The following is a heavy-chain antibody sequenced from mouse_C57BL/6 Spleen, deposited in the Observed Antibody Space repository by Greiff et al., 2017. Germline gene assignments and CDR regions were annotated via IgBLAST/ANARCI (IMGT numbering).Heavy chain of an antibody. CDR3: ARHEGHHDYGDAMDY. J-gene: IGHJ4*01. Sequence: EVQVVEPGGDLVKPGGSLKLSCAASGFTFSSYGMSWVRQTPDKRLEWVATISSGGSDTYYPDSVKGRFTISRDNAKNTLYLQMSSLKSEDTAMYYCARHEGHHDYGDAMDYWGQGTSVTVSS. D-gene: IGHD2-4*01. V-gene: IGHV5-6*01. CDR1: GFTFSSYG. CDR2: ISSGGSDT.